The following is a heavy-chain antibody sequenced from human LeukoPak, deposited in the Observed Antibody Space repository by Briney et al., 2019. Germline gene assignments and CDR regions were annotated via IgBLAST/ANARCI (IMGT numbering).Heavy chain of an antibody. CDR2: ISSSSRYI. CDR3: AKGTCSGGSGYRFDY. J-gene: IGHJ4*02. Sequence: PGGSLRLSCAASGFTFNTYSMNWVRQTPGKGLEWVSSISSSSRYIYYADSVKGRFTISRDNAKNSLYLQMSSLRAENTAVYYGAKGTCSGGSGYRFDYWGQGTLVTVSS. D-gene: IGHD2-15*01. CDR1: GFTFNTYS. V-gene: IGHV3-21*01.